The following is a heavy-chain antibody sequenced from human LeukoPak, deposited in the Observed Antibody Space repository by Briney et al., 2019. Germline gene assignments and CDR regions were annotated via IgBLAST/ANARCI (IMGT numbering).Heavy chain of an antibody. V-gene: IGHV3-23*01. CDR1: GFTFSSYA. D-gene: IGHD2-2*01. CDR2: ISGSGGST. CDR3: AKGRYCSSTSCSPPRGGWFDP. J-gene: IGHJ5*02. Sequence: TGGSLRPSCAASGFTFSSYAMSWVRQAPGKGLEWVSAISGSGGSTYYADSVKGRFTISRDNSKNTLYLQMNSLRAEDTAVYYCAKGRYCSSTSCSPPRGGWFDPWGQGTLVTVSS.